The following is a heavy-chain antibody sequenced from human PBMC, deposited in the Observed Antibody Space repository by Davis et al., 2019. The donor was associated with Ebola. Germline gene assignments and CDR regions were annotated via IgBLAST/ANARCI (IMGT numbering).Heavy chain of an antibody. J-gene: IGHJ4*02. CDR3: ASLNDYSNYVPY. CDR2: VYYTGST. V-gene: IGHV4-39*01. CDR1: GGSIGSSTYY. D-gene: IGHD4-11*01. Sequence: PSETLSLTCTVSGGSIGSSTYYWGWIRQPPGRGLEWIGSVYYTGSTYYNPSLKSRVTMSVDRSKNQFSLKVSSVTAADTAVYYCASLNDYSNYVPYWGQGTLVTVSS.